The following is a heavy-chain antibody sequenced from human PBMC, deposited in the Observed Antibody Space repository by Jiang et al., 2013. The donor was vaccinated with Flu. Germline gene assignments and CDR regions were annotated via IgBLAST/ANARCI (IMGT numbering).Heavy chain of an antibody. J-gene: IGHJ4*02. V-gene: IGHV4-39*01. CDR3: ARRVAAAALVDY. CDR2: IYYSGST. CDR1: GGSISSSSYY. D-gene: IGHD6-13*01. Sequence: LLKPSETLSLTCTVSGGSISSSSYYWGWIRQPPGKGLEWIGSIYYSGSTYYNPSLKSRVTISVDTSKNQFSLKLSSVTAADTAVYYCARRVAAAALVDYWGQGTLVTVSS.